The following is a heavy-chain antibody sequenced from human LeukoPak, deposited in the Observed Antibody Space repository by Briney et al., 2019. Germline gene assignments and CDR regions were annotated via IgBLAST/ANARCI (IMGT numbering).Heavy chain of an antibody. J-gene: IGHJ4*02. D-gene: IGHD6-19*01. CDR3: ARGTIAVADAFDY. CDR1: GYSISSGYY. Sequence: SETLSLTCTVSGYSISSGYYWGWIRQPPGKGLEWIGSIYHSGSTYYNPSLKSRVTISVDTSKNQFSLKLSSVTAADTAVYYCARGTIAVADAFDYWGQGTLVTVSS. CDR2: IYHSGST. V-gene: IGHV4-38-2*02.